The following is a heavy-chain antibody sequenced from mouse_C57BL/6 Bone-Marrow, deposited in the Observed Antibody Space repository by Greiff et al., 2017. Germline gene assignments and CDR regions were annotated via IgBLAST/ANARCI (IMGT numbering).Heavy chain of an antibody. CDR2: ISSGGSYT. Sequence: EVQLVESGGDLVKPGGSLKLSCAASGFTFSSYGMSWVRQTPDKRLEWVATISSGGSYTYYPDSVKGRFTISRDNAKNTLYLQMSSLKSEDTAMYYCARPYGYDWYFDVWGTGTTVTVSS. J-gene: IGHJ1*03. CDR3: ARPYGYDWYFDV. D-gene: IGHD2-2*01. CDR1: GFTFSSYG. V-gene: IGHV5-6*01.